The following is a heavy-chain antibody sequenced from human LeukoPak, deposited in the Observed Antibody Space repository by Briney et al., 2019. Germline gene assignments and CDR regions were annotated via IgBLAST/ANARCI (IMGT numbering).Heavy chain of an antibody. V-gene: IGHV1-18*01. CDR1: GYTFTSYG. CDR3: ARAVAGCYYYMDV. J-gene: IGHJ6*03. CDR2: ISAYNGNT. Sequence: GASVKVSCRASGYTFTSYGISWVRQAPGQGLEWMGWISAYNGNTNYAQKLQGRVTMTTDTSTSTAYMELRSLRSEDTAVYYCARAVAGCYYYMDVWGKGTTVTVSS. D-gene: IGHD6-19*01.